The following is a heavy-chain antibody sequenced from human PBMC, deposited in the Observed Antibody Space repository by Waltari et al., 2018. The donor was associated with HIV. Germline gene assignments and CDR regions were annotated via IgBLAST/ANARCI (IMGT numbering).Heavy chain of an antibody. CDR3: TRDLSTYGHEFDY. CDR2: INIDGTET. D-gene: IGHD2-2*01. J-gene: IGHJ4*02. V-gene: IGHV3-74*01. CDR1: GSNFSSSL. Sequence: DVRLEESGGKLVQPGGSLRLSCAASGSNFSSSLMHWIRHAPGKGLLGVSHINIDGTETSYLDSVKGRFTISRDNTKNTVYLQMNGLRVDDTAIYYCTRDLSTYGHEFDYWGQGTRVTVAS.